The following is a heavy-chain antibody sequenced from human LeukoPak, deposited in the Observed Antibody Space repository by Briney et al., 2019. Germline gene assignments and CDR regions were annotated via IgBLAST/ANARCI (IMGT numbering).Heavy chain of an antibody. CDR2: NSHTGST. J-gene: IGHJ3*02. V-gene: IGHV4-4*02. CDR1: NGPITSTKW. Sequence: SETLSLTCTVSNGPITSTKWWSWVRQPPGKGLEWIGENSHTGSTNYNPSFNSRVTMSVDKSKSQFSLNLKSATAADTALYYCASSFLVVVVTYGFDIWGRGTVVTVSS. D-gene: IGHD2-21*01. CDR3: ASSFLVVVVTYGFDI.